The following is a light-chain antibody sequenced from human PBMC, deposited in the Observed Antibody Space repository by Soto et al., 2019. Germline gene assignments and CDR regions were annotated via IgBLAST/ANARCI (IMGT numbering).Light chain of an antibody. CDR3: AAWDDSLSGLWV. V-gene: IGLV1-47*02. Sequence: QSVLTQPPSASXXPGQRVTISCSGSSSNIGSNYVYWYQQLPGTAPKLLIYSNNQRPSGVPDRFSGSKSGTSASLAISGLRSEDEADYYCAAWDDSLSGLWVFGGGTKLTVL. CDR2: SNN. J-gene: IGLJ3*02. CDR1: SSNIGSNY.